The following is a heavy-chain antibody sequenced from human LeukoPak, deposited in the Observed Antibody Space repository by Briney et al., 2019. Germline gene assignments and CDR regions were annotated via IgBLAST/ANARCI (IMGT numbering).Heavy chain of an antibody. CDR2: IYYSGST. Sequence: KSSETLSLTCTVSGGPISSSSYCWGWIRQPPGKGLEWIGSIYYSGSTYYNPSLKSRVTISVDTSKNQFSLKLSSVTAADTAVYYCASPYSGSFDYWGQGTLVTVSS. D-gene: IGHD1-26*01. CDR3: ASPYSGSFDY. J-gene: IGHJ4*02. V-gene: IGHV4-39*01. CDR1: GGPISSSSYC.